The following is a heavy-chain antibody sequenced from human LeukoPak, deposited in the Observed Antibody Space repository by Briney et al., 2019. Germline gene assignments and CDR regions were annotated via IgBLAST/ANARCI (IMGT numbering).Heavy chain of an antibody. Sequence: GASVTVSCTASGYTFTSYYMHWVRQAPGQGLEWMGIINPSGGSTSYAQKFQGRVTMTRDTSTSTAYMELSSLRSEDTAVYYCAGSSSWYETIDYWGQGTLVTVSS. CDR1: GYTFTSYY. CDR2: INPSGGST. D-gene: IGHD6-13*01. V-gene: IGHV1-46*01. CDR3: AGSSSWYETIDY. J-gene: IGHJ4*02.